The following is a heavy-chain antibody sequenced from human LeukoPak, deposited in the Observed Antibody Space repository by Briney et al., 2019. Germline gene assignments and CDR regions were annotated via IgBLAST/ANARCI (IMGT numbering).Heavy chain of an antibody. CDR1: GFTFSSYW. V-gene: IGHV3-7*03. Sequence: GGSLRLSCAASGFTFSSYWMSWVRQAPGKGLEWVANIKQDGSEKYYVDSVKGRFTISRDNANNRLFLQMNSLKVEDTASYFCATDNHLASWGQGTLVTVSS. CDR3: ATDNHLAS. J-gene: IGHJ4*02. D-gene: IGHD1-14*01. CDR2: IKQDGSEK.